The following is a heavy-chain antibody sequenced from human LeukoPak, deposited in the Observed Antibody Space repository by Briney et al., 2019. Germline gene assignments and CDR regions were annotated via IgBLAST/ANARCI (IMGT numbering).Heavy chain of an antibody. CDR1: GFTFSSYS. J-gene: IGHJ4*02. CDR2: ISSSGGYI. CDR3: ARLRDTVTSASDY. D-gene: IGHD5-18*01. V-gene: IGHV3-21*01. Sequence: NTGGSLRLSCAASGFTFSSYSMNWVRQAPGKGLEWVATISSSGGYIYYADSVKGRFTISRDTVQNSLFLQLNSLRVEDTAVYNCARLRDTVTSASDYWGQGTLVTVSS.